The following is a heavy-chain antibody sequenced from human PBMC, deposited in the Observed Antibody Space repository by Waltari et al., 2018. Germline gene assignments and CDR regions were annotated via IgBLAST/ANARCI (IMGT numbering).Heavy chain of an antibody. D-gene: IGHD3-3*01. Sequence: QVQLQESGPGLLNPSETLSLICNVSGGSLSSYYWNWFRQPAGKGLEWIGRIYASGSTSYNPSLESRISMSVDTSKNHFSLKLSSVTAADTGVYYCAGSSNFGIYGLDVWGQGTTVVVSS. V-gene: IGHV4-4*07. J-gene: IGHJ6*02. CDR1: GGSLSSYY. CDR2: IYASGST. CDR3: AGSSNFGIYGLDV.